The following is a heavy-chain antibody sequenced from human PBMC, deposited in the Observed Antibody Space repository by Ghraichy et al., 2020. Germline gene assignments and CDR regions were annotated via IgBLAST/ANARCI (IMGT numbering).Heavy chain of an antibody. V-gene: IGHV4-34*01. CDR1: SGSFSGYY. Sequence: SETLSLTCAVYSGSFSGYYWSWIRQPPGKGLECIGEIDHSGSTNYNPSLKSRVTISVDTSKNQFSLKLSSVTAADTAVYYCARGRKAAGTSYADYWGQGTLVTVSS. J-gene: IGHJ4*02. CDR3: ARGRKAAGTSYADY. D-gene: IGHD6-13*01. CDR2: IDHSGST.